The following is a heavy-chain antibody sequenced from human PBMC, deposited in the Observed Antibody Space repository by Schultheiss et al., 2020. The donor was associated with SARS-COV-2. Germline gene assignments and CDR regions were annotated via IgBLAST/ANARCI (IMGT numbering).Heavy chain of an antibody. CDR1: GGSISSYY. D-gene: IGHD1-7*01. CDR3: ARGGTTSSFFDY. CDR2: IYYSGST. Sequence: ETLSLTCTVSGGSISSYYWSWIRQPPGKGLEWIGYIYYSGSTNYNPSLKSRVTISVDTSKNQFSLKLSSVTAADTAVYYCARGGTTSSFFDYWGQGTLVTVSS. J-gene: IGHJ4*02. V-gene: IGHV4-59*01.